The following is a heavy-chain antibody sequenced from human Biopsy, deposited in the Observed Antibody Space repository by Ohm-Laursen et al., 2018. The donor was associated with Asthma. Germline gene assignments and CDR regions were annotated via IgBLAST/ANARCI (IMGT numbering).Heavy chain of an antibody. J-gene: IGHJ6*02. Sequence: TLSLTCDVYPGSFSGFFWTWIRQSPGKGLEWIGETNERGVTNNNPSLKSRVIISIDTYWNRVSLKLTLVTAADTAIYYFAGGPEWSGLDVWGQGTTVTVS. CDR1: PGSFSGFF. CDR2: TNERGVT. V-gene: IGHV4-34*01. D-gene: IGHD3-3*01. CDR3: AGGPEWSGLDV.